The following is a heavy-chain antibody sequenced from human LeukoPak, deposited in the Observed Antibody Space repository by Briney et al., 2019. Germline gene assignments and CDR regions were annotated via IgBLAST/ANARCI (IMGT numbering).Heavy chain of an antibody. CDR2: IWYDGSNK. D-gene: IGHD3-22*01. CDR3: ARGGNYYDSSGYTDNWFDP. J-gene: IGHJ5*02. V-gene: IGHV3-33*01. CDR1: GFTFSSYG. Sequence: GRSLRLSCAASGFTFSSYGMHWVRQAPGKGLERVAVIWYDGSNKYYADSVKGRFTISRDNSKNTLYLQMNSLRAEDTAVYYCARGGNYYDSSGYTDNWFDPWGQGTLVTVSS.